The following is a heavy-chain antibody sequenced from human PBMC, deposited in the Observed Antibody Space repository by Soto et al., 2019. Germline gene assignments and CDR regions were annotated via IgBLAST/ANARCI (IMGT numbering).Heavy chain of an antibody. Sequence: GGSLRLSCSASGFTFSSYAMSWVREAPGKGLEWVSAISGSGGSTYYADSVKGRFTISRDNSKNTLYLQMNSLRAEDTAVYYCAKGDTAMVDLFDYWGQGTLVTVSS. CDR1: GFTFSSYA. V-gene: IGHV3-23*01. CDR3: AKGDTAMVDLFDY. D-gene: IGHD5-18*01. CDR2: ISGSGGST. J-gene: IGHJ4*02.